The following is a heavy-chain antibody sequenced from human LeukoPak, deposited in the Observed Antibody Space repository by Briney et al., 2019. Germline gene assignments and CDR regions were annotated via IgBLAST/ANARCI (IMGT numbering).Heavy chain of an antibody. CDR1: GGSISSSSYY. Sequence: SETLSLTCTVSGGSISSSSYYWGWIRQPPGKGLEWIGSIYYSGSTYYNPSLKSRVTISVDTSKNQFSLNLSSVTAADTAVYYCARGRLMISFGGLIAHSWFDPWGQGTLVTVSS. D-gene: IGHD3-16*02. CDR2: IYYSGST. J-gene: IGHJ5*02. V-gene: IGHV4-39*07. CDR3: ARGRLMISFGGLIAHSWFDP.